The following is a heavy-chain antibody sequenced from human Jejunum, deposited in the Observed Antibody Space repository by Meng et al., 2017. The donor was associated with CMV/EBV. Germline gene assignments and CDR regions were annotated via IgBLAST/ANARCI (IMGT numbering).Heavy chain of an antibody. CDR1: FTFSSYG. V-gene: IGHV3-7*01. J-gene: IGHJ3*02. Sequence: FTFSSYGMSWVRQAPGKGLEWVANIRRDGGEKYYVDSVKGRFTISRDNAENSLFLQMNSLRAEDTAVYYCARLGDNFWSGPDAFDIWGQGTMVTVSS. CDR3: ARLGDNFWSGPDAFDI. CDR2: IRRDGGEK. D-gene: IGHD3-3*01.